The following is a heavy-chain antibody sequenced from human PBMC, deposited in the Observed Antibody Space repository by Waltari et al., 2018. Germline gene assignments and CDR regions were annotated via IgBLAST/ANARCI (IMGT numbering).Heavy chain of an antibody. Sequence: QVQLVQSGAEVKKPGSSVKVSCKASGGTFSSYAISWVRQAPGQGLEWMGGIIPIVGTANYEQKVQGRDTITSDESTSTADMEVSSLRSEDTVVYYCAGGLGATTPEGGGQGTLVTVSS. V-gene: IGHV1-69*13. D-gene: IGHD1-26*01. CDR1: GGTFSSYA. CDR3: AGGLGATTPEG. CDR2: IIPIVGTA. J-gene: IGHJ4*02.